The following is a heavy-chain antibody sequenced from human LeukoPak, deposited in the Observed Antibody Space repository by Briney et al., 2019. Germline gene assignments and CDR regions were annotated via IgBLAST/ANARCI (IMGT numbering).Heavy chain of an antibody. Sequence: GGSLRLSCAASGFTFSSYAMSWVRQAPGKGLEWFSYISSSGSTKYYAASVKGRFTLSRDNAKNSLYLQMNSLRAEDTAVYYCARDRDPGYYDTNGYRRINAFDILGQGTMVTVSS. J-gene: IGHJ3*02. CDR3: ARDRDPGYYDTNGYRRINAFDI. V-gene: IGHV3-48*03. CDR1: GFTFSSYA. D-gene: IGHD3-22*01. CDR2: ISSSGSTK.